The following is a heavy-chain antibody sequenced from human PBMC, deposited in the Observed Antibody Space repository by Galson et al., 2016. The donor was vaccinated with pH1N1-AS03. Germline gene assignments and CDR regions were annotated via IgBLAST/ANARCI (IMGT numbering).Heavy chain of an antibody. J-gene: IGHJ4*02. Sequence: QSGAEVKKPGESLKISCKGSGYTFTKYWIGWVRQMPGKGLEWMGIIFPGDSDTRYRPSFQGQVTISADKSISTAYLQSNSLKASDTAMYYCARRAYGDYVDYFDYWGQGTLVTVSS. CDR3: ARRAYGDYVDYFDY. CDR2: IFPGDSDT. D-gene: IGHD4-17*01. CDR1: GYTFTKYW. V-gene: IGHV5-51*01.